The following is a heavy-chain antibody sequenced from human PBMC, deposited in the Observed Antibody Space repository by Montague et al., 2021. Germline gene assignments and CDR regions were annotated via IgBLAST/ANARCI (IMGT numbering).Heavy chain of an antibody. D-gene: IGHD6-19*01. Sequence: SLRLSCAASGFTFSSYAMHWVRQAPGKGLEWVAVISYDGSNKYYADFVNDRFTISRDNSKNTLYLQMNSLRAEDTAVYYCARSLTSGLLAEYFQHWGQGTLVTVSS. V-gene: IGHV3-30-3*01. CDR1: GFTFSSYA. CDR3: ARSLTSGLLAEYFQH. J-gene: IGHJ1*01. CDR2: ISYDGSNK.